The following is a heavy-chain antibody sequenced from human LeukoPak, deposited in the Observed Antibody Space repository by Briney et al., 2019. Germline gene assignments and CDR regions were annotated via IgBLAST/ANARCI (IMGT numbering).Heavy chain of an antibody. J-gene: IGHJ4*02. CDR3: ARDPGYFFDY. CDR1: GFTFSNYG. CDR2: ISSSSSSI. Sequence: PGGSLRLSCAASGFTFSNYGMIWVRQAPGKGLEWVSYISSSSSSIYYADSVKGRFTISRDSAKNSLYLQMNGLRAEDTAVYYCARDPGYFFDYWGQGTLVTVSS. V-gene: IGHV3-48*04.